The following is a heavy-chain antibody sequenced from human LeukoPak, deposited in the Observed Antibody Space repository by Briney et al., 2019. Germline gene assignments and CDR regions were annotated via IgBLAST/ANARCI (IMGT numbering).Heavy chain of an antibody. J-gene: IGHJ6*02. CDR3: ARGRIAVAGTGYYGMDV. CDR2: IYHSGST. Sequence: SETLPLTCAVSGGSISSGGYSWSWIRQPPGKGLEWIGYIYHSGSTYYNPSLKSRVTISVDTSKNQFSLKLSSVTAADTAVYYCARGRIAVAGTGYYGMDVWGQGTTVTVSS. CDR1: GGSISSGGYS. D-gene: IGHD6-19*01. V-gene: IGHV4-30-2*01.